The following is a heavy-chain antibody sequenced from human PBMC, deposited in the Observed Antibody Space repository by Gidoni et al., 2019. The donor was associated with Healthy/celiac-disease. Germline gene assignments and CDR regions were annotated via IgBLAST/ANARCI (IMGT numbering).Heavy chain of an antibody. V-gene: IGHV3-7*01. J-gene: IGHJ3*02. CDR2: RKQDGSEK. Sequence: EAQLVESGGGLVQPGGSLRLSCAASGFTFSSDWMSLVRQAPGKGLDGVANRKQDGSEKYYVDSGKGRFTISRDNAKNSLYLQMNSLRAEDTAVYYCARSRRGAFDIWGQGTMVTVSS. CDR1: GFTFSSDW. CDR3: ARSRRGAFDI.